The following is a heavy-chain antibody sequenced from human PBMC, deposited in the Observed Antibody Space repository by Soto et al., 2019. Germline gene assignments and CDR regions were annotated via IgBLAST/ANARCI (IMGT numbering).Heavy chain of an antibody. D-gene: IGHD1-1*01. V-gene: IGHV3-30*18. Sequence: MHLVDSGGGLVKPGGSLRLSCAASGFTFSSFGMHWVRQAPGKGLEWVAVISFDGSNKYYADSVKGRFTISRDNSKNTLSLQMNSLKAEDTAVYYCAKDTSKYSNNWPAYYGLDVWGQGTTVTVSS. CDR1: GFTFSSFG. CDR2: ISFDGSNK. CDR3: AKDTSKYSNNWPAYYGLDV. J-gene: IGHJ6*02.